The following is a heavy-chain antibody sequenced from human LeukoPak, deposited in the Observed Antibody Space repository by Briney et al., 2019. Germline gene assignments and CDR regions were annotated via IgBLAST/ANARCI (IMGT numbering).Heavy chain of an antibody. Sequence: GGSLRLSCAASGFTFSSYGMNWVRQAPGKGLEWVSFISSSSSYIYYADSVKGRFTISRDNAKNSLYLQMNSLRAEDTAVYYCARDLRSSGYYAFDYWGQGALVTVSS. CDR2: ISSSSSYI. V-gene: IGHV3-21*01. CDR1: GFTFSSYG. J-gene: IGHJ4*02. CDR3: ARDLRSSGYYAFDY. D-gene: IGHD3-22*01.